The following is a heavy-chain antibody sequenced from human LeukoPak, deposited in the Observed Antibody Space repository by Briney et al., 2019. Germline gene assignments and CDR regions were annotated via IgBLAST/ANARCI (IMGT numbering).Heavy chain of an antibody. V-gene: IGHV3-23*01. Sequence: GGSLRLSCAASGFTFSSYTMSWVRQAPGKGLEWVSTITTSDGNTYYADSVKGRFTISRGNSKNTLYLQMNSLRAEDTAVYYCARDMGTTVTTYYYYGMDVWGQGTTVTVSS. CDR2: ITTSDGNT. CDR1: GFTFSSYT. CDR3: ARDMGTTVTTYYYYGMDV. J-gene: IGHJ6*02. D-gene: IGHD4-17*01.